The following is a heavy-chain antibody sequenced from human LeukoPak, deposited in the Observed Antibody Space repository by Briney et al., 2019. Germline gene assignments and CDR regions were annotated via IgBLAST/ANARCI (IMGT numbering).Heavy chain of an antibody. J-gene: IGHJ4*02. V-gene: IGHV5-51*01. D-gene: IGHD3-10*01. Sequence: GESLKISCQGSGYSFTSYWIGWVRQMPGKGLEGMGMIYPGDSDTRYSPSFQGQVTISADKSISTAFLQWSSLKASDTAMYYCVRGGGEQQVDYWGQGTLVTVSS. CDR2: IYPGDSDT. CDR3: VRGGGEQQVDY. CDR1: GYSFTSYW.